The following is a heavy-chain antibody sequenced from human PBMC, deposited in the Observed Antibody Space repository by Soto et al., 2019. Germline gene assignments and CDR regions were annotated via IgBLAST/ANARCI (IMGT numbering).Heavy chain of an antibody. CDR3: ANVVG. D-gene: IGHD2-2*01. CDR2: SSGTGANA. J-gene: IGHJ4*02. V-gene: IGHV3-23*01. Sequence: EVQLLESGGDLVQPGGSLWLSCAGSGFALLSFAMNWVRQAPGKGLEWVAASSGTGANAYYTDSVRGRFTVSRDNSKNMVFLEMNSLRVEDTAVYYCANVVGWGQGTLVTVSS. CDR1: GFALLSFA.